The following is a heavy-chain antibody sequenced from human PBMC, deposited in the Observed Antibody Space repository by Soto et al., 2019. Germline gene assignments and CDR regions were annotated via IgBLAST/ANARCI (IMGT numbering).Heavy chain of an antibody. CDR2: ISYNSGIR. CDR1: GFNFDDYA. Sequence: PGRSLRHSCAASGFNFDDYAMHWVRQAPGKGLEWVSGISYNSGIRSDADSVKGRLTISRDNDKNPPYLQMNSLRAEDTALYYCAKGAIAVPDYFDYWGRGPMVTFS. J-gene: IGHJ4*02. V-gene: IGHV3-9*01. CDR3: AKGAIAVPDYFDY. D-gene: IGHD6-19*01.